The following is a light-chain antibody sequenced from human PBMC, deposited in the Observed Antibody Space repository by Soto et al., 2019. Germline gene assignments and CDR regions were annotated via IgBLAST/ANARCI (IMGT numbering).Light chain of an antibody. CDR3: STSHV. V-gene: IGLV2-14*01. CDR1: DISGYNY. Sequence: QSALTQPASVSGSPGPSITISCTGSDISGYNYVSWYQQYPGKAPKLMIYEVSNRPSGVSHRFSGSKAGNTASLTISGLQAEDESDYYCSTSHVFATGTKLTVL. J-gene: IGLJ1*01. CDR2: EVS.